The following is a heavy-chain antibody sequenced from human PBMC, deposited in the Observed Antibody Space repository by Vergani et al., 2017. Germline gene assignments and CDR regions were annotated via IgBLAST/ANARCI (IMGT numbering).Heavy chain of an antibody. Sequence: EVQLVQSGAEVKKPGESLRISCKGSGYSFTSYWISWVRQMPGKGLEWMGRIDPSDSYTNYSPSFQGHVTISADKSISTAYLQWSSLKASDTAMYYCARVGNYDILTGYYSYYYYGMDVWGQGTTVTVSS. J-gene: IGHJ6*02. D-gene: IGHD3-9*01. V-gene: IGHV5-10-1*01. CDR3: ARVGNYDILTGYYSYYYYGMDV. CDR2: IDPSDSYT. CDR1: GYSFTSYW.